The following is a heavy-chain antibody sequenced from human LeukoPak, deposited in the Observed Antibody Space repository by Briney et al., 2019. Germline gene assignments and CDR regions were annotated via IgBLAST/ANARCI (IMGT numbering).Heavy chain of an antibody. J-gene: IGHJ4*02. Sequence: GGSLRLSCAASGFTFSSYGIHWVRQAPGKGLEWVALTSYDGTYKYYGSSVRGRFTISRDNSKNTLYLQMNSLRLEDTAVYYCARGVSDYYDSSGYYAFDYWGQGTLAIVSS. V-gene: IGHV3-30*03. CDR2: TSYDGTYK. CDR3: ARGVSDYYDSSGYYAFDY. CDR1: GFTFSSYG. D-gene: IGHD3-22*01.